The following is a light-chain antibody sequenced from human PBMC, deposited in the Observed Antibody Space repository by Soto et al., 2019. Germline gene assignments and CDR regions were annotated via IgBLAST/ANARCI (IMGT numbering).Light chain of an antibody. CDR1: QSVRSSH. V-gene: IGKV3-20*01. Sequence: EIVLTQSPGTLSLSPGERATLSCRTSQSVRSSHLAWYQQKSGQAPRLLIYGASSRATGIPDRFSGSGSGTDFTLTISRLEPEDFAVYHCQQYSSSPLFTFGPGTKVEI. CDR3: QQYSSSPLFT. CDR2: GAS. J-gene: IGKJ3*01.